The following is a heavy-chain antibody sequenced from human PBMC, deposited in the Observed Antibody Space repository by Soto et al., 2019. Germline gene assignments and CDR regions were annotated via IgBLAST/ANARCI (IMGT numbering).Heavy chain of an antibody. CDR1: GGSFSGYY. V-gene: IGHV4-34*01. CDR2: INHSGST. Sequence: QVQLQQWGAGLLKPSETLSLTCAVYGGSFSGYYWSWIRQPPGKGLEWIGEINHSGSTNYNPSLKSRVTISXXTXKXXFSLKLSSVTAADTAVYYCARGGIAVVKGHRWFDPWGQGTLVTVSS. D-gene: IGHD6-19*01. J-gene: IGHJ5*02. CDR3: ARGGIAVVKGHRWFDP.